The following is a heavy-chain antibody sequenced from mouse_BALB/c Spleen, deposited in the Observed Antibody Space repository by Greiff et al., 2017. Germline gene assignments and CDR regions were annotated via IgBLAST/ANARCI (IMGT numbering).Heavy chain of an antibody. CDR3: ARQGYFDV. CDR1: GFTFSSYT. Sequence: DVKLVESGGGLVQPGGSLKLSCAASGFTFSSYTMSWVRQTPEKRLEWVAYISNGGGSTYYPDTVKGRFTISRDNAKNTLYLQMSSLKSEDTAMYYCARQGYFDVWGAGTTVTVSS. CDR2: ISNGGGST. V-gene: IGHV5-12-2*01. J-gene: IGHJ1*01.